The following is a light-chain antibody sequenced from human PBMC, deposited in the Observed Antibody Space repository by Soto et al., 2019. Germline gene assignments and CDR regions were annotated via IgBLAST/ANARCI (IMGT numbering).Light chain of an antibody. Sequence: EIVLKQSPGTLSLSPGERATLSCRASQSVSSSYLAWYLQKPGQAPRLLLYGASSRATGIPDRFSGSGSGSDFTLTISSLEPEDFAVYYCQQYGRSPLFTFGPGTKVDIK. CDR3: QQYGRSPLFT. CDR1: QSVSSSY. V-gene: IGKV3-20*01. J-gene: IGKJ3*01. CDR2: GAS.